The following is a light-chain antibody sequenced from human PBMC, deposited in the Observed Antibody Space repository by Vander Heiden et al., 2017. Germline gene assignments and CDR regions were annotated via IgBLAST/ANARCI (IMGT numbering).Light chain of an antibody. CDR1: SRVIGRVTF. CDR3: CSYAGTGTYIV. CDR2: GVT. V-gene: IGLV2-23*02. Sequence: SALTQPASVLGSPAQSITNSCTATSRVIGRVTFVSRYPQSPGKAPKLLISGVTERPSGVSSRFSGSKSGYTASLTISGLQPEDEADYYCCSYAGTGTYIVFGGGTKLTVL. J-gene: IGLJ2*01.